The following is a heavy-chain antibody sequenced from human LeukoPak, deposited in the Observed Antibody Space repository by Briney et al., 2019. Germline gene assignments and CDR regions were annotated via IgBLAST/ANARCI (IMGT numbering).Heavy chain of an antibody. J-gene: IGHJ4*02. CDR1: GGSISSYY. Sequence: SETLFLTCTVSGGSISSYYWSWIRQPPGKGLEWIGHIYYSGSTNYNPSLKSRVTISVDTSKNQFSLKLSSVTAADTAVYYCATSDKNYFDYWGQGTLVTVSS. V-gene: IGHV4-59*08. D-gene: IGHD2-21*01. CDR2: IYYSGST. CDR3: ATSDKNYFDY.